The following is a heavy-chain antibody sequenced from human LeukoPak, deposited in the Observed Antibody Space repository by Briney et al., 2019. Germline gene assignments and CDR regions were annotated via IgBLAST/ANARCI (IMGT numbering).Heavy chain of an antibody. Sequence: ASVKVSCKASGYTFTSYDINWVRQATGQGLEWMGWMNPNSGNTGYAQKFQGRVTITRNTSISTAYMELSSLRAEDTAVYYCARGVVIAAAGTGMDYFDYWGQGTLVTVSS. J-gene: IGHJ4*02. CDR1: GYTFTSYD. CDR2: MNPNSGNT. CDR3: ARGVVIAAAGTGMDYFDY. V-gene: IGHV1-8*01. D-gene: IGHD6-13*01.